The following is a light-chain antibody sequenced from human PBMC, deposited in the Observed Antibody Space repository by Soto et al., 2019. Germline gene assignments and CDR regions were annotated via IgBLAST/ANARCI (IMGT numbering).Light chain of an antibody. J-gene: IGKJ1*01. CDR1: QSVSSN. V-gene: IGKV3-15*01. CDR2: GAS. CDR3: QQYNNWPRT. Sequence: EIVMTQSPATLSVSPGERATLSCRASQSVSSNLAWYQQKPGQAPRLHIYGASTRATGIPARFSGSGSGTEFTLTISSLQSEDFVVYYCQQYNNWPRTFGQGTKVEIK.